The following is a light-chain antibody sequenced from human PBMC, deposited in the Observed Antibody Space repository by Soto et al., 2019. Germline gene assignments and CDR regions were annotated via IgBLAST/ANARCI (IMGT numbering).Light chain of an antibody. CDR2: GAS. Sequence: EIVMTQSPATLSVSPGERATLSCRASQSVSRNVAWYQQKPGQAPRLLIFGASTRATGIPARFSGSGSGTEFTLTISSLDSEDVAVYSCQQYNYWPSFGGGTKVDIK. J-gene: IGKJ4*01. V-gene: IGKV3-15*01. CDR1: QSVSRN. CDR3: QQYNYWPS.